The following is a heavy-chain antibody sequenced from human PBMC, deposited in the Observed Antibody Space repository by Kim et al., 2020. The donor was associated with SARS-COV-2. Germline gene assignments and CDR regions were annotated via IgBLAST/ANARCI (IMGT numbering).Heavy chain of an antibody. Sequence: GGSLRLSCVASGFTFSSYAMSWVRQAPGKGLEWVSVISGSGGDTYYADSVKGRFTISRDNSKNTLYLQMNSLRAEDTAIYYCSKDTTYYYDITAPPGAFHIWGQGTMVTVSS. CDR3: SKDTTYYYDITAPPGAFHI. CDR1: GFTFSSYA. J-gene: IGHJ3*02. CDR2: ISGSGGDT. D-gene: IGHD3-22*01. V-gene: IGHV3-23*01.